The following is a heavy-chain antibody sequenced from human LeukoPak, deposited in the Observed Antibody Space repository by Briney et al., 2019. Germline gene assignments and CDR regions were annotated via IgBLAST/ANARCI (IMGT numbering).Heavy chain of an antibody. D-gene: IGHD3-10*01. CDR3: ARVTESYGSGRRHNYYYYYMDV. V-gene: IGHV4-4*07. Sequence: SETLSLTCTVSGDSLSSYYWSWIRQPAGKGLECIGRVYISGSTNYNPSLKSRVTISVDTSKNQFSLKLNSMTAADTAVYYCARVTESYGSGRRHNYYYYYMDVWGKGTTVTISS. J-gene: IGHJ6*03. CDR1: GDSLSSYY. CDR2: VYISGST.